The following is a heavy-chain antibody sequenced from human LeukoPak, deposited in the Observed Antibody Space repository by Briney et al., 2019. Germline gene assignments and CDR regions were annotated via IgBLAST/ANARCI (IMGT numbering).Heavy chain of an antibody. V-gene: IGHV3-48*03. CDR1: GFTFSNYE. D-gene: IGHD3-10*01. CDR2: ISGSGTSI. Sequence: GGSLRLSCAASGFTFSNYEINWVRQAPGRGLEWISYISGSGTSIYHANSVKGRFTISRDNAKNSVYLQMNSLRAEDMAVYYCARETYYGSGSYSDFALDYWGQGTLVTVSS. J-gene: IGHJ4*02. CDR3: ARETYYGSGSYSDFALDY.